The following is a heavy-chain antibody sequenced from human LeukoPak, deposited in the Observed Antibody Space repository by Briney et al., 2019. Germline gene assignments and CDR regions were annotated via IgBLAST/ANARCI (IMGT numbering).Heavy chain of an antibody. Sequence: ASVKVSCKASGYTFIGYYMHWVRQAPGQGLEWMGWINPNSGVTNYAQKFQGRVTMTRDTSITTVYMELSRLRSDDTAVYYCARGVEYSSSSDAFDIWGQGTMVTVSS. CDR1: GYTFIGYY. CDR2: INPNSGVT. J-gene: IGHJ3*02. V-gene: IGHV1-2*02. D-gene: IGHD6-6*01. CDR3: ARGVEYSSSSDAFDI.